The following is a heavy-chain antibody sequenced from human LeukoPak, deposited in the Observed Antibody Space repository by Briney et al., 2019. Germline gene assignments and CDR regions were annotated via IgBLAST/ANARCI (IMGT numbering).Heavy chain of an antibody. D-gene: IGHD3-3*01. CDR1: GFTFDDYG. J-gene: IGHJ4*02. V-gene: IGHV3-20*04. Sequence: GGSLRLSCAASGFTFDDYGMSWVRQAPGKGLEWVSGINWNGGSTGYADSVKGRFTISRDNAKNSLYLRMNSLRAEDTALYYCARDRFLEWLLPFDYWGQGTLVTVSS. CDR3: ARDRFLEWLLPFDY. CDR2: INWNGGST.